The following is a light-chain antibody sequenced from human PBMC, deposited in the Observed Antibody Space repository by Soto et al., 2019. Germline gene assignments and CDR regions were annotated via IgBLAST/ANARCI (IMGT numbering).Light chain of an antibody. CDR3: QQYSSSPPT. Sequence: IVLTQSTGTLSLSPGERATLSCRASQSVRSSHLAWYQQMPGQAPRLLIYSTSNRATGIPDRFSGSGSGTDFSLTISRVEPEDFAVYHCQQYSSSPPTFGGGTKVDIK. J-gene: IGKJ4*01. CDR1: QSVRSSH. V-gene: IGKV3-20*01. CDR2: STS.